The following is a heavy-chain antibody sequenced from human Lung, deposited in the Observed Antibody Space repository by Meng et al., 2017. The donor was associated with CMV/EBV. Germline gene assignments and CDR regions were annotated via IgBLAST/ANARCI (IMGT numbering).Heavy chain of an antibody. Sequence: SVXVSXXASGGTFSSYAISWVRQAPGQGLEWMGWINPIPGIANYAQKFQGRVTISADKSTSTAYMELSSLRSEDTAVYYCARDYCSSTSCNRRITGTTPSSDYNYGMDVWGQGTTVTV. J-gene: IGHJ6*01. V-gene: IGHV1-69*10. CDR1: GGTFSSYA. CDR2: INPIPGIA. D-gene: IGHD2-2*01. CDR3: ARDYCSSTSCNRRITGTTPSSDYNYGMDV.